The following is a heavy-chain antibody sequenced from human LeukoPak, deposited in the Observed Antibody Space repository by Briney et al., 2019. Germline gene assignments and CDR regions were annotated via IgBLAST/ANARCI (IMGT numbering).Heavy chain of an antibody. CDR3: ARPLKVPDAIVGAFDI. Sequence: SETLSLTCTVSGGSISSSTYYWGWIRQPPGNGLEWIGSIHYSGSTFYNPSLKSRVTISVDTSKNQFSLNVSSVTAADTAVYYCARPLKVPDAIVGAFDIWGQGTMVTVSS. D-gene: IGHD2-2*02. V-gene: IGHV4-39*01. CDR1: GGSISSSTYY. J-gene: IGHJ3*02. CDR2: IHYSGST.